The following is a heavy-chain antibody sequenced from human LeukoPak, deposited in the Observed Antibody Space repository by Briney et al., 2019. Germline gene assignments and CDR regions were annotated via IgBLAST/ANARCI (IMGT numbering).Heavy chain of an antibody. CDR1: NFNFHNYA. CDR3: ARDNNGDY. J-gene: IGHJ4*02. V-gene: IGHV3-30*04. Sequence: SLRLSCAASNFNFHNYAMHWVRQAPGKGLEWVAVISYDGGNKFYADSVKGRFTISRDNSKNTLYLQMNSLRTDDTAVYYCARDNNGDYWGQGTLVTVSS. CDR2: ISYDGGNK. D-gene: IGHD2-8*01.